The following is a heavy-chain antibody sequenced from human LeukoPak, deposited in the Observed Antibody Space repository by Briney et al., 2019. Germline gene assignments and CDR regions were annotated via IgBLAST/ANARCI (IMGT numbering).Heavy chain of an antibody. J-gene: IGHJ6*03. CDR2: ISAYNGNT. V-gene: IGHV1-18*01. CDR3: ARVVRSLWFGELSSYYYYMDV. D-gene: IGHD3-10*01. CDR1: GYTFTSYG. Sequence: ASVKVSCKASGYTFTSYGISWVRQAPGQGLEWMGWISAYNGNTNYAQKLQGRVTMTTDTSTSTAYMELRSLRSDDTAVYYCARVVRSLWFGELSSYYYYMDVWGKGTTVTVSS.